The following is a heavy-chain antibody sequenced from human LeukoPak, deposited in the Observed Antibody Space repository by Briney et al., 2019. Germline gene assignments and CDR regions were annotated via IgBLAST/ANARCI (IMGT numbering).Heavy chain of an antibody. Sequence: PGGSLRLSCAASGFTFSSYSMNWVRQAPGKGLEWVSYISSSSSTIYYAASVKGRFTISRDNGKNSLYLQMNSLRAEDTAVYYCARMSGSRLPGNWGQGTLVTVSS. CDR1: GFTFSSYS. V-gene: IGHV3-48*01. D-gene: IGHD3-3*01. J-gene: IGHJ4*02. CDR3: ARMSGSRLPGN. CDR2: ISSSSSTI.